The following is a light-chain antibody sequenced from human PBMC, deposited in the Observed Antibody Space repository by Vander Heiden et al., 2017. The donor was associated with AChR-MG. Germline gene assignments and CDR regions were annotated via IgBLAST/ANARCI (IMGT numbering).Light chain of an antibody. CDR3: CSYAGSYTYVV. CDR2: DVS. CDR1: SSAVGGYNY. J-gene: IGLJ2*01. Sequence: QSALTQPRSVPGSPGPSVTISCTGTSSAVGGYNYVSWYQQHPGKAPKLMIYDVSKRPSGVPDRFSGSKSGNTASLTISGLQAEDEADYYCCSYAGSYTYVVFGGGTKLTVL. V-gene: IGLV2-11*01.